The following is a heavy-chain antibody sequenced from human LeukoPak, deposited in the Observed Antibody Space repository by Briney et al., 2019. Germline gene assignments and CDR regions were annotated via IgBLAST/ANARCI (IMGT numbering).Heavy chain of an antibody. D-gene: IGHD3-10*01. CDR1: GGSISSYY. CDR2: IYYSGST. V-gene: IGHV4-59*08. J-gene: IGHJ6*02. CDR3: AGQVWDYYGSGSYRRAFYYYGMDV. Sequence: SETLSLTCTVSGGSISSYYWSWIRQPPGKGLEWIGYIYYSGSTNYDPSLKSRVTISVDTSKNQFSLKLSSVTAADTAVYYCAGQVWDYYGSGSYRRAFYYYGMDVWGQGTTVTVSS.